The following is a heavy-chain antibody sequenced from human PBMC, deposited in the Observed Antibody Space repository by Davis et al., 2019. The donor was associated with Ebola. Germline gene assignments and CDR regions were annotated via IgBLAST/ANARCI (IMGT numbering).Heavy chain of an antibody. J-gene: IGHJ3*01. CDR2: IYPDDSDT. CDR3: GRHVLPTVTNEAFDL. V-gene: IGHV5-51*01. D-gene: IGHD4-17*01. CDR1: GYNFTTYW. Sequence: GESPMISCKASGYNFTTYWIGWVRQVPGKGLDWMGTIYPDDSDTRYSPSFEGQVTISVDKSIIIVYLQWRSLTASDTAMYYCGRHVLPTVTNEAFDLWGQGTMVTVGS.